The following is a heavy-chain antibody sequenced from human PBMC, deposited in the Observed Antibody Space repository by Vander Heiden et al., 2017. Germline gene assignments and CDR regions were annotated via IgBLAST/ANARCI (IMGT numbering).Heavy chain of an antibody. D-gene: IGHD2-2*01. V-gene: IGHV3-30*01. CDR2: ITYAGSNK. J-gene: IGHJ4*02. Sequence: QVQLVESGGGVVQPGRSLRLYCAASGCTFSSSAMHWVRQAPGKGLEWVAVITYAGSNKYYADSVTGRFTISRDNSKNTLYLQMNSLRVEDTAVYYCARDEDYAYYFDYWGQGTLVTVSS. CDR3: ARDEDYAYYFDY. CDR1: GCTFSSSA.